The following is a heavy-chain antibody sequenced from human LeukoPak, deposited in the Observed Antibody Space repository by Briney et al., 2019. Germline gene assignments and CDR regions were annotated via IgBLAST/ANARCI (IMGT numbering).Heavy chain of an antibody. CDR3: ARPLAYCGGDCYSDY. D-gene: IGHD2-21*02. Sequence: GESLKSSCKGSGYSFTSYWSVWGRRLAGKGLEGRVIIYPGDSDTRYSPYFQGQVTISADKSISTAYLQWSSLEASDTAMYYCARPLAYCGGDCYSDYWGQGPLVTVSS. CDR1: GYSFTSYW. V-gene: IGHV5-51*01. J-gene: IGHJ4*02. CDR2: IYPGDSDT.